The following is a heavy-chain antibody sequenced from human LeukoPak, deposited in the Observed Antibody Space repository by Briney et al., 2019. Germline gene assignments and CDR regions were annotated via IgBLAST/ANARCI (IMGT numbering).Heavy chain of an antibody. CDR1: GGSISSYY. Sequence: SETLSLTCTVSGGSISSYYWSWIRQPAGKGLEWIGRIYTSGSTNYNPSLKSRVTMSVDTSKNQFSLKLSSVTAADTAVYYCARGYYDSSGYYYAYWGQGTLVTVSS. V-gene: IGHV4-4*07. D-gene: IGHD3-22*01. CDR2: IYTSGST. CDR3: ARGYYDSSGYYYAY. J-gene: IGHJ4*02.